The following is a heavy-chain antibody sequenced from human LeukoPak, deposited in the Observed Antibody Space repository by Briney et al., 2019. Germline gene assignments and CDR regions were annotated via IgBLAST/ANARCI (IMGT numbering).Heavy chain of an antibody. J-gene: IGHJ3*02. CDR3: ARDEKALDAFDI. CDR2: INPNSGGT. V-gene: IGHV1-2*02. CDR1: GYTFTGYY. Sequence: ASVKVSCKASGYTFTGYYMHWVRQAPRQGLEWMGWINPNSGGTNYAQKFQGRVTMTRDTSISTAYMELSRLRSDDTAVYYCARDEKALDAFDIWGQGTMVTVSS.